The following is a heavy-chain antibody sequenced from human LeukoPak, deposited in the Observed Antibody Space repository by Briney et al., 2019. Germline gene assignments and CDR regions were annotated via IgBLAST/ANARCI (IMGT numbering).Heavy chain of an antibody. D-gene: IGHD4-23*01. J-gene: IGHJ3*02. V-gene: IGHV3-21*01. CDR2: ISSSSTYI. CDR3: ARCFGGTCNDAYDI. Sequence: AGGSLRLSCAASGFTFSSYSMNWVRQGPVKGLEWVSAISSSSTYIFYADSVKGRFTISRDNTKNSLYLQMNSLSPEDTAVYYCARCFGGTCNDAYDIWGQGTTVTVSS. CDR1: GFTFSSYS.